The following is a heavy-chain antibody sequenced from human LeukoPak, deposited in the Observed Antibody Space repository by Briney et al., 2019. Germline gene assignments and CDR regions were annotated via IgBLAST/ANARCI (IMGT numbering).Heavy chain of an antibody. D-gene: IGHD4-17*01. CDR2: ISWNSGSI. V-gene: IGHV3-9*01. Sequence: GRSLRLSCAASGFTFDDYAMHWVRQAPGKGLEWVSGISWNSGSIGYADSVKGRFTISRDNAKNSLYLQMNSLRAEDTALYYCAKDRRTDYGFDYWGQGTLVNVSS. J-gene: IGHJ4*02. CDR3: AKDRRTDYGFDY. CDR1: GFTFDDYA.